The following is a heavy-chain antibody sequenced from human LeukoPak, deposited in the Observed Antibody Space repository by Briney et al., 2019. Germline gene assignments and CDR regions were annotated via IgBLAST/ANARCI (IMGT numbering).Heavy chain of an antibody. Sequence: PSETLSLTCAVYGGSFSGYYWSWIRQPPGKGLEWIGYIYYSGSTNYNPSLKSRVTISVDTSKNQFSLKLSSVTAADTAVYYCARGEPRILFYAFDIWGQGTMVTVSS. CDR3: ARGEPRILFYAFDI. V-gene: IGHV4-59*08. CDR1: GGSFSGYY. J-gene: IGHJ3*02. CDR2: IYYSGST. D-gene: IGHD2-15*01.